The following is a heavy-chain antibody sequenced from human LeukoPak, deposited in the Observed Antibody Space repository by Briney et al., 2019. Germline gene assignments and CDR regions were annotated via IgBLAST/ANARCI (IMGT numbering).Heavy chain of an antibody. V-gene: IGHV4-39*07. CDR3: AREREWLLIPDAFDI. CDR2: IFYSGST. D-gene: IGHD3-3*01. Sequence: PSETLSLTCTVSGGSISSSSYYWGWLRQPPGKGLEWIGSIFYSGSTYYNPSLESRVTISIDTSKNQFSLKLSSVTAADTAVYYCAREREWLLIPDAFDIWGQGTMVTVSS. J-gene: IGHJ3*02. CDR1: GGSISSSSYY.